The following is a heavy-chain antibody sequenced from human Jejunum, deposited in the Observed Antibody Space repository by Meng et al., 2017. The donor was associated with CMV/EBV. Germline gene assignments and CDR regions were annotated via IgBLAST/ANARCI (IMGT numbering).Heavy chain of an antibody. V-gene: IGHV3-49*04. Sequence: SGFTFGDHAINWVRQAPGKGLEWVSFIRNNAYGATTDYAASVKDRFTMSRDDSKRVAYLQMSSLKIEDTGVYFCTRGHDDFWSNDYWGQGTLVTVSS. CDR1: GFTFGDHA. CDR3: TRGHDDFWSNDY. CDR2: IRNNAYGATT. D-gene: IGHD3-3*01. J-gene: IGHJ4*02.